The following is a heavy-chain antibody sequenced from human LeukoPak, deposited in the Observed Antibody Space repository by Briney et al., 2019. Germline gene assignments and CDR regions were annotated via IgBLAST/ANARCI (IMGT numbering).Heavy chain of an antibody. CDR1: GYTFTSYD. V-gene: IGHV1-8*01. Sequence: ASVKVSCKASGYTFTSYDINWVRQATGQGLEWMGWMNPNSGNTGYAQKFQGRVTMTRNTSISTAYMELSSLRSEATAVYYCARRFYGSGSPITYWGQGTLVTVSS. D-gene: IGHD3-10*01. CDR2: MNPNSGNT. CDR3: ARRFYGSGSPITY. J-gene: IGHJ4*02.